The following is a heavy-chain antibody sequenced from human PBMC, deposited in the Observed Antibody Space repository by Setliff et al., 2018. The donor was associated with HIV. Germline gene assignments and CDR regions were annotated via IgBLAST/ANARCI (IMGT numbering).Heavy chain of an antibody. J-gene: IGHJ4*02. V-gene: IGHV4-34*01. CDR1: GESFSAYY. CDR2: INHSGST. Sequence: SETLSLTCAVYGESFSAYYWSWIRQPPGKGLEWIGQINHSGSTNYNPSLKTRVAISIDTSKNQFSLKLTSVTAPDSAVYYCARLRRSSGWSFDYWAQGTLVTVSS. D-gene: IGHD6-19*01. CDR3: ARLRRSSGWSFDY.